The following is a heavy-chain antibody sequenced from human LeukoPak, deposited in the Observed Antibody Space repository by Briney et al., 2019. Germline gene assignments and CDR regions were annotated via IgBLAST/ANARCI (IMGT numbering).Heavy chain of an antibody. CDR1: GGSINNYY. V-gene: IGHV4-4*07. CDR3: ARGIGYVNFDY. J-gene: IGHJ4*02. Sequence: TSETLSLTCTVYGGSINNYYWSWIRQPAGQGLEWIGRVYTSGSTNYNPSLKSRVTMSVDTSKNQISLKLSSVTAADTAVYYCARGIGYVNFDYWGQGTLVTVSS. D-gene: IGHD5-12*01. CDR2: VYTSGST.